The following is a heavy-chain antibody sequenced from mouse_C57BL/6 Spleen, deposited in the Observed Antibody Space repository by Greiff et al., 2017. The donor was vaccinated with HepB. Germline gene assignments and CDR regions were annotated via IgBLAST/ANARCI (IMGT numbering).Heavy chain of an antibody. CDR1: GYTFTSYW. CDR3: AGSGYVDAMDY. CDR2: IYPGSGST. J-gene: IGHJ4*01. V-gene: IGHV1-55*01. Sequence: VQVVESGPELVKPGASVKMSCKASGYTFTSYWITWVKQRPGQGLEWIGDIYPGSGSTNYNEKFKSKATLTVDTSSSTAYMQLSSLTSEDSAVYYCAGSGYVDAMDYWGQGTSVTVSS. D-gene: IGHD3-2*02.